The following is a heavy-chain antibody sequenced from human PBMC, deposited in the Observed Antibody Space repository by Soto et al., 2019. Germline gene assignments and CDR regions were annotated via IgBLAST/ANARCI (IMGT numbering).Heavy chain of an antibody. CDR1: GGSISSSSYY. CDR2: IYYSGST. D-gene: IGHD4-4*01. V-gene: IGHV4-39*01. Sequence: QLQLQESGPGLVKPSETLSLTCTVSGGSISSSSYYWGWIRQPPGKGLEWIGSIYYSGSTYYNPSLKSRVTISVVTSKNQFSLKLSSVTAADTAVYYCATRETVTTWFFDYWGQGTLVTVSS. CDR3: ATRETVTTWFFDY. J-gene: IGHJ4*02.